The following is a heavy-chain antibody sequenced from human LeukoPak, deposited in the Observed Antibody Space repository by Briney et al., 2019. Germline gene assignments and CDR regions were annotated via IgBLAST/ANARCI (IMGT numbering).Heavy chain of an antibody. V-gene: IGHV3-7*01. J-gene: IGHJ4*02. D-gene: IGHD3-22*01. Sequence: GGSLRLSCAASGFTFSSYWMSWVRQAPGKGLEWVANIKQDGSEKYYVDSVKGRFTISRDNAKNSLYLQVDSLRAEDTAVYYWARVPSYYYDSSGLYFDYWGQGTLVTVSS. CDR3: ARVPSYYYDSSGLYFDY. CDR2: IKQDGSEK. CDR1: GFTFSSYW.